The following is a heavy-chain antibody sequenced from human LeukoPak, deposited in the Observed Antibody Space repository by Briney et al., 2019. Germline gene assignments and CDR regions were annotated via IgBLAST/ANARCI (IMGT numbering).Heavy chain of an antibody. J-gene: IGHJ4*02. CDR2: ISYDGSNK. V-gene: IGHV3-30-3*01. Sequence: PGRSLRLSCAASGFTFSSYAMHWVRQAPGKGLEWVAVISYDGSNKYYADSVKGRFTISRDNSKNTLYLQMNSLRAEDTAVYYCAGHHPRNTVDFWGQGTLVTVSS. D-gene: IGHD2/OR15-2a*01. CDR1: GFTFSSYA. CDR3: AGHHPRNTVDF.